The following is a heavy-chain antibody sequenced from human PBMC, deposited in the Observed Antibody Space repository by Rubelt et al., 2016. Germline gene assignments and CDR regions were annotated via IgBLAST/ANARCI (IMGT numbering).Heavy chain of an antibody. CDR2: IYYSGST. CDR3: ARDALAYCGGDCYPSFDY. Sequence: QLQLQESGPGLVKPSETLSLTCTVSGGSISSSSYYWGWIRQPPGKGLEWIGSIYYSGSTYYNPSLKSRVTISVDTSKNQFSLRLSSGTAADTAVYDCARDALAYCGGDCYPSFDYWGQGTLVTVSS. J-gene: IGHJ4*02. D-gene: IGHD2-21*02. CDR1: GGSISSSSYY. V-gene: IGHV4-39*07.